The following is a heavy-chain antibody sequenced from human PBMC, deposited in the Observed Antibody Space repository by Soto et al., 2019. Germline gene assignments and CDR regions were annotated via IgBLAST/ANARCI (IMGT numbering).Heavy chain of an antibody. Sequence: QVQLVESGGGVVQPGRSLRLSCTASGFTFSNYAIHWVRQAPGKGLEWVALISYDGRDEYYADSVKGRFTISRDNSKNTLYLQKNSLRAEDTGMFYCARDSRTDGYKYDYFDYWGQGTLVTVSS. CDR2: ISYDGRDE. D-gene: IGHD5-12*01. CDR1: GFTFSNYA. CDR3: ARDSRTDGYKYDYFDY. J-gene: IGHJ4*02. V-gene: IGHV3-30*04.